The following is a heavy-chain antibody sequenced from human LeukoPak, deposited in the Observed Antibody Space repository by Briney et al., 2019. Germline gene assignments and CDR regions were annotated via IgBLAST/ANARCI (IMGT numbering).Heavy chain of an antibody. D-gene: IGHD1-1*01. V-gene: IGHV4-39*01. CDR1: GGSISSSSYY. CDR3: ARRSRSSGFFDY. J-gene: IGHJ4*02. Sequence: SETLSLTCTVSGGSISSSSYYWDWIRQPPGKGLEWIGSIYYIGSTSFNPSLKSRVTISVDTSKNQFSLKLNSVTAADTAVYYCARRSRSSGFFDYWGQGTLVSVSS. CDR2: IYYIGST.